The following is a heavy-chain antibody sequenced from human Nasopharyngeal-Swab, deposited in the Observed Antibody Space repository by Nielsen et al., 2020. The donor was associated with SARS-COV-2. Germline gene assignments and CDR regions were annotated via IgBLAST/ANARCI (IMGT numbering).Heavy chain of an antibody. CDR1: GFTFSNAW. CDR2: IKSKTDGGTT. CDR3: ARVSGGDCYSFCYYYYYMDV. J-gene: IGHJ6*03. Sequence: GESLKISCAASGFTFSNAWMSWVRQAPGKGLEWVGRIKSKTDGGTTDYAAPVKGRFTISRDDSKNTLYLQMNSLKTEDTAVYYCARVSGGDCYSFCYYYYYMDVWGKGTTVTVSS. D-gene: IGHD2-21*02. V-gene: IGHV3-15*01.